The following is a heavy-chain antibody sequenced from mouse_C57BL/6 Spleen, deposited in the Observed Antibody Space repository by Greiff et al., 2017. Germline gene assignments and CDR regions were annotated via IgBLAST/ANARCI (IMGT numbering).Heavy chain of an antibody. CDR1: GFTFSSYA. CDR2: ISGGGSYT. V-gene: IGHV5-4*03. J-gene: IGHJ1*03. CDR3: ARRRALFNTTVVRSSRV. D-gene: IGHD1-1*01. Sequence: EVKLVESGGDLVKPGGSLKLSCAASGFTFSSYAMSWVRQTPDKRLEWVATISGGGSYTYYPDNVKGRFTISRDNAKNNLYLQMSNLKSEDTAMYHCARRRALFNTTVVRSSRVWGTGTTVTVSS.